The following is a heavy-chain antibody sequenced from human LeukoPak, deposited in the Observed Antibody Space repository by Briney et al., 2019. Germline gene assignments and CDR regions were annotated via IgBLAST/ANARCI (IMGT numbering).Heavy chain of an antibody. CDR1: GGTFSSYA. CDR3: ARARPRGRDRYYYDSSDSYLDY. J-gene: IGHJ4*02. D-gene: IGHD3-22*01. Sequence: SVKVSCKASGGTFSSYAISWVRQAPGQGLEWMGGIIPIFGTANYAQKFQGRVTITTDESTSTAYMELSSLRSEDTAVYYCARARPRGRDRYYYDSSDSYLDYWGQGTLVTVSS. V-gene: IGHV1-69*05. CDR2: IIPIFGTA.